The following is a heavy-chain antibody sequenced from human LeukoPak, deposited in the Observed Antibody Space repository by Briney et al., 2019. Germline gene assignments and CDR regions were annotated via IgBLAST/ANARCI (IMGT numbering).Heavy chain of an antibody. CDR2: INHSGST. V-gene: IGHV4-34*01. CDR3: ARDQRPRYYYYGMDV. J-gene: IGHJ6*02. CDR1: GGSFSGYY. Sequence: KPSETLSLTCAVYGGSFSGYYWSWIRQPPGKGLEWIGEINHSGSTNYNPSLKSRVTISVDTSKNQFSLKLSSVAAADTAVYYCARDQRPRYYYYGMDVWGQGTTVTVSS.